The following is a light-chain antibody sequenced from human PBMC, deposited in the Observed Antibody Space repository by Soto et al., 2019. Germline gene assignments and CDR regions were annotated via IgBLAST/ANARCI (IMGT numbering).Light chain of an antibody. CDR3: AAWDDSLNGHV. CDR1: SSNIGRNT. CDR2: SNN. V-gene: IGLV1-44*01. Sequence: QSVLTQSPSASGTPGQRVTISCSGSSSNIGRNTVNWYQQLPGTAPKLLIYSNNQRPSGVPDRFSGSKSGTSASLAISGLQSEDEADYYCAAWDDSLNGHVFGTGTKLTVL. J-gene: IGLJ1*01.